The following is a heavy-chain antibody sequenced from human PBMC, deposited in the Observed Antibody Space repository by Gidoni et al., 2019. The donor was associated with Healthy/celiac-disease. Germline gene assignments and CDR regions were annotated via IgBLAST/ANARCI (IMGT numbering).Heavy chain of an antibody. D-gene: IGHD3-22*01. CDR2: GTA. Sequence: GTANYAQKFQGRVTITADESTSTAYMELSSLRSEDTAVYYCARDPELNYDSSGYKFDYWGQGTLVTVSS. J-gene: IGHJ4*02. V-gene: IGHV1-69*01. CDR3: ARDPELNYDSSGYKFDY.